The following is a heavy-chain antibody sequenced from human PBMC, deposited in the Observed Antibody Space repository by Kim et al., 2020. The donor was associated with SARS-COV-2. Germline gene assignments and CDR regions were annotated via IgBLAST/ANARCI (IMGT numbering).Heavy chain of an antibody. V-gene: IGHV4-39*01. CDR1: GGSISSSSYY. J-gene: IGHJ4*02. CDR3: ARQQARITIFGVVIAYFDY. CDR2: IYHSGST. D-gene: IGHD3-3*01. Sequence: SETLALTCTVSGGSISSSSYYWGWIRQPPGKGLAWSGSIYHSGSTYYRPSRKSRVTISVDTYKNQFSLKQSSVTAADTAVYYCARQQARITIFGVVIAYFDYWGQGTLVTVSS.